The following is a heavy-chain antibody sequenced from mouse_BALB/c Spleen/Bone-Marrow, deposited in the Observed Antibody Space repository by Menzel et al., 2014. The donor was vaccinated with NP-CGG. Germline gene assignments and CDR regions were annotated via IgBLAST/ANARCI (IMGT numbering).Heavy chain of an antibody. Sequence: DVKLVESGGGLMKPGGSLKLSCAASGFTFXSYAMSWVRQTPEKRLEWVASISSGASYTYYLDSVKGRFTISRDNAKNTLYLQMSSLRSEDTAVYYCACLDGYFVPYWGQGTLVTVSA. CDR3: ACLDGYFVPY. D-gene: IGHD2-3*01. V-gene: IGHV5-9-3*01. J-gene: IGHJ3*01. CDR1: GFTFXSYA. CDR2: ISSGASYT.